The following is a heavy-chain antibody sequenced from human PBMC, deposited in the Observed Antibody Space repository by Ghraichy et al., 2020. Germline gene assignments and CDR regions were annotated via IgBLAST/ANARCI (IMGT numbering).Heavy chain of an antibody. CDR1: GGSFSGYY. D-gene: IGHD3-3*01. CDR2: INHSGST. J-gene: IGHJ6*02. V-gene: IGHV4-34*01. Sequence: SETLSLTCAVYGGSFSGYYWSWIRQPPGKGLEWIGEINHSGSTNYNPSLKSRVTISVETSKNQFSLKLSSVTAADTAVYYCARVVCSRYDFWSGGGGYYYYGMDVWGQGTTVTVSS. CDR3: ARVVCSRYDFWSGGGGYYYYGMDV.